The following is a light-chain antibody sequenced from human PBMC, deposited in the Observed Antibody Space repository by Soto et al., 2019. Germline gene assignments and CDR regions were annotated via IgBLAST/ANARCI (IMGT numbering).Light chain of an antibody. CDR3: SSYTSSSIDYV. Sequence: QSALTQPASVSGSPGQSITISCTGTSSDVGGYNYVSWYQQHPGKAPKLMIYEVSNRPSGVSNRFSGSKSGNTASLTISGLQVEDDADYYCSSYTSSSIDYVFGTGTKLTVL. J-gene: IGLJ1*01. V-gene: IGLV2-14*01. CDR1: SSDVGGYNY. CDR2: EVS.